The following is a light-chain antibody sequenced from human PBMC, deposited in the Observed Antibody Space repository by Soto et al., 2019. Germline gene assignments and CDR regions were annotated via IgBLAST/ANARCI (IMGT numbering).Light chain of an antibody. CDR1: QSVSSSY. V-gene: IGKV3-15*01. Sequence: EIVLTQSPGTLSLSPGERATLSCRASQSVSSSYLAWYQQKPGQAPRLLIYGASTRATSFPARFSGSGSGTDFTLTISSLQSEDFAVYYCQQYNNWPWTFGQGT. CDR2: GAS. J-gene: IGKJ1*01. CDR3: QQYNNWPWT.